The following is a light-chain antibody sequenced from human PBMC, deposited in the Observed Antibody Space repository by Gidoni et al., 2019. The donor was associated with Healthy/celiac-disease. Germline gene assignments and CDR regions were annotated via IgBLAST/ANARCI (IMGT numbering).Light chain of an antibody. V-gene: IGKV3-15*01. Sequence: EIALTQSPATPSVSPGERATLTCRARQSVSSNLAWYQQKPGQAPRLIMYGASTRATGIRARFSGSGSGTEFALTISSLESEDLAVYSCQQYHNWPPWTFGQGTKVEIK. CDR1: QSVSSN. CDR3: QQYHNWPPWT. CDR2: GAS. J-gene: IGKJ1*01.